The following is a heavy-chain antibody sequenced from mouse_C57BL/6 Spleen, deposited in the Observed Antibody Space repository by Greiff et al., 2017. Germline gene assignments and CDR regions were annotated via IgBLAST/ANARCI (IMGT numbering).Heavy chain of an antibody. CDR3: ARRGLLSPDYAMDY. V-gene: IGHV1-52*01. Sequence: QVQLQQPGAELVRPGSSVKLSCKASGYTFTSYWMHWVKQRPIQGLEWIGNIDPSDSETHYNQKFKDKATLTVDKSSSTAYMQLSSLTSEDSAVYYCARRGLLSPDYAMDYWGQGTSVTVSS. D-gene: IGHD2-1*01. CDR1: GYTFTSYW. J-gene: IGHJ4*01. CDR2: IDPSDSET.